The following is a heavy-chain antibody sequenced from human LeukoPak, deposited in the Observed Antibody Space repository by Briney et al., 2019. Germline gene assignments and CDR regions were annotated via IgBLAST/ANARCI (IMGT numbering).Heavy chain of an antibody. V-gene: IGHV3-23*01. CDR3: AKFEGALISAWYIDY. D-gene: IGHD3-16*01. CDR2: IDGTNT. CDR1: GFRFSDCA. J-gene: IGHJ4*02. Sequence: PGGSLRLSCIASGFRFSDCAMSWVRQAPGKGLEWVSVIDGTNTYYADSMKGRLTLSRDNSKNTLYLQLNSLRAEDTAVYYCAKFEGALISAWYIDYWGQGTLVTVSS.